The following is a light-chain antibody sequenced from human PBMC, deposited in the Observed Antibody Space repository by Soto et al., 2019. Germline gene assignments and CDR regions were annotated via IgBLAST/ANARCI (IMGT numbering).Light chain of an antibody. CDR1: QGISNY. CDR2: VVS. CDR3: QHLNSYPIT. J-gene: IGKJ5*01. V-gene: IGKV1-9*01. Sequence: DIQLTQSPSFLSASVGDRVTITCRASQGISNYLAWYQQKPGEAPKLLISVVSTLRSGVPSRFSGSGSGTEFSLTISSLQPEDFATYYCQHLNSYPITFDQGTRLEIK.